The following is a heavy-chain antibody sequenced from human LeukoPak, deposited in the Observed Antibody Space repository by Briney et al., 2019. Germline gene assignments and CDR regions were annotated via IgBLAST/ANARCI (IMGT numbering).Heavy chain of an antibody. CDR2: IIPILGIA. V-gene: IGHV1-69*04. J-gene: IGHJ4*02. Sequence: SVKVSCKASGGTFSSYAISWVRQAPGQGLEWMGRIIPILGIANYAQKFQGRVTITADKSTSTAYMELSSLRSEDTAVYYCARDVCSGGSCYWFWGQGTLVTVSS. D-gene: IGHD2-15*01. CDR1: GGTFSSYA. CDR3: ARDVCSGGSCYWF.